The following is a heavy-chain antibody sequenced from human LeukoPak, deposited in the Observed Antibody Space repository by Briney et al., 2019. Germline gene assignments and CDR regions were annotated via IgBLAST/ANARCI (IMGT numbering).Heavy chain of an antibody. J-gene: IGHJ4*02. D-gene: IGHD2-21*01. CDR2: INPGNGDT. CDR1: EYTFTNYL. CDR3: AREAPPCGPCDY. Sequence: ASVKVSCKAFEYTFTNYLIHWARQAPGQGLEWLGVINPGNGDTSYAQKFQGSVSMTRDTSTTTVYMELNSLKSEDTAVYYCAREAPPCGPCDYWGQGILVTVSS. V-gene: IGHV1-46*01.